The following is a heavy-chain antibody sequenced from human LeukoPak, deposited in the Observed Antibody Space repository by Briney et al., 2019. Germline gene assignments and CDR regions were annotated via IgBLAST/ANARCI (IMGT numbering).Heavy chain of an antibody. CDR1: GGSISSGDYY. CDR3: ARVNGGYSYGYSVYY. V-gene: IGHV4-30-4*01. Sequence: SQTLSLTCTVSGGSISSGDYYWRWIRQPPGKGLEWIGYIYYSGSTYYNPSLKSRVTISVDTSKNQFSLKLSSVTAAATAVYYCARVNGGYSYGYSVYYWGQGTLVTVSS. CDR2: IYYSGST. J-gene: IGHJ4*02. D-gene: IGHD5-18*01.